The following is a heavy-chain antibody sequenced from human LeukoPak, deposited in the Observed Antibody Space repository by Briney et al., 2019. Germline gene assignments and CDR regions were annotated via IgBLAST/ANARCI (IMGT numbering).Heavy chain of an antibody. J-gene: IGHJ4*02. CDR2: ISSSSSYI. V-gene: IGHV3-21*01. CDR3: TTDYYDYVWGSYCPDY. D-gene: IGHD3-16*01. CDR1: GFAFSSYS. Sequence: PGGSLRLSCAASGFAFSSYSMNWVRQAPGKGLEWVSSISSSSSYIYYADSVKGRFTISRDNARNSLYLQMNSLRAEDTAVYYCTTDYYDYVWGSYCPDYWGQGTLVTVSS.